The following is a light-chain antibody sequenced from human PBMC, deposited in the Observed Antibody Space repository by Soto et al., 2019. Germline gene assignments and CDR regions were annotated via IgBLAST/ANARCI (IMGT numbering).Light chain of an antibody. CDR3: QSSDSSLSGHVV. CDR2: SNN. Sequence: QSVLTQPPSASGTPGQRVTISCSGSSSNIGSNTVNWYQQLPGTAPKLLIYSNNQRPSGVPDRFSGSKSGTSASLAISGLQSEDEADYYCQSSDSSLSGHVVFGGGTKLTVL. V-gene: IGLV1-44*01. J-gene: IGLJ2*01. CDR1: SSNIGSNT.